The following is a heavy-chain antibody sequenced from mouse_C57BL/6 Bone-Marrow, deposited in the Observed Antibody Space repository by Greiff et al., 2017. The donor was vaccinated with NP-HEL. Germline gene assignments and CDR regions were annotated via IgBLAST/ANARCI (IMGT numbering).Heavy chain of an antibody. D-gene: IGHD1-1*01. Sequence: VQLVESGPGLVAPSQSLSIPCTVSGFSLTSYAISWVRQPPGKGLEWLGVIWTGGGTNYNSALKSRLSISKDNSKSRVFLKMNSLQTDDTARYYCDRNYYYGSSYGYFDVWGTGTTVTVSS. J-gene: IGHJ1*03. CDR2: IWTGGGT. CDR1: GFSLTSYA. CDR3: DRNYYYGSSYGYFDV. V-gene: IGHV2-9-1*01.